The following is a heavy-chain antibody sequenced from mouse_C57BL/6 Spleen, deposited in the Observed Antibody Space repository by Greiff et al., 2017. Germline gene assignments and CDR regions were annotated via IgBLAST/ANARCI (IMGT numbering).Heavy chain of an antibody. CDR2: ISSGSSTI. Sequence: EVKLVESGGGLVKPGGSLKLSCAASGFTFSDYGMHWVRQAPEKGLEWVAYISSGSSTIYYADTVKGRFTISRDNAKNTLFLQMTSLRSEDTAMYYCARQSLIYYGNPHARDYWGQGTSVTVSS. CDR1: GFTFSDYG. V-gene: IGHV5-17*01. D-gene: IGHD2-1*01. J-gene: IGHJ4*01. CDR3: ARQSLIYYGNPHARDY.